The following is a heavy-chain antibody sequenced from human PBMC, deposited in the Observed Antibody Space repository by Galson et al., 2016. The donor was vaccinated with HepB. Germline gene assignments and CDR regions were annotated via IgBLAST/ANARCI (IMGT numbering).Heavy chain of an antibody. CDR2: MYPGDSDA. Sequence: QSGAEVKKPGESLKISCKASGYNFSTYWIVWVRQMPGKGLEWMGLMYPGDSDARYNPSFQGQVIISADKATSTGYLQWSSLKASDTAMYYCGRTRDGYTVRVDQWGRGTLITVSS. D-gene: IGHD5-24*01. V-gene: IGHV5-51*01. J-gene: IGHJ5*02. CDR1: GYNFSTYW. CDR3: GRTRDGYTVRVDQ.